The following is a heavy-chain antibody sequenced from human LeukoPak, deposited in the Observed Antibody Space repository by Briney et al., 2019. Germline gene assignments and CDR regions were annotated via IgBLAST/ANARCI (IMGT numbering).Heavy chain of an antibody. Sequence: PGGSLRLSCAASGFTFSSYGMHWVRQAPGKGLEWVAVISYDGSNKYYADSVKGRFTISRDNSKNTLYLQMNSLRAEDTAVYYCANDIYYDILGGTGFDYWGQGTLVTVSS. V-gene: IGHV3-30*18. CDR1: GFTFSSYG. D-gene: IGHD3-9*01. J-gene: IGHJ4*02. CDR2: ISYDGSNK. CDR3: ANDIYYDILGGTGFDY.